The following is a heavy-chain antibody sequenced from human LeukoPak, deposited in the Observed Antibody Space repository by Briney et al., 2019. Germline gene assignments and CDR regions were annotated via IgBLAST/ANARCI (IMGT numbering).Heavy chain of an antibody. CDR1: GGSISSYY. D-gene: IGHD6-19*01. V-gene: IGHV4-59*08. J-gene: IGHJ2*01. Sequence: SETLSLTCTVSGGSISSYYWSWIRQPPGKGLEWIGYIYYSGSTNYNPSLKSRVTISVDTSKNQFSLKLSSVTAADTAVYYCARPVPVYRPGIAVAGGWYFDLWGRGTLVTVSS. CDR2: IYYSGST. CDR3: ARPVPVYRPGIAVAGGWYFDL.